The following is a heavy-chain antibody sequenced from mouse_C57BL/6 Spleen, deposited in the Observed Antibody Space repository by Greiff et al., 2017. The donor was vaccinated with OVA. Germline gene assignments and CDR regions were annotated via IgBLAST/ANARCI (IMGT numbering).Heavy chain of an antibody. CDR1: GYAFSSYW. J-gene: IGHJ3*01. CDR2: IYPGDGAT. CDR3: AREGGLRPGGPWFAY. Sequence: QVQLQQSGAELVKPGDSVKISCKASGYAFSSYWMNWVKQRPGKGLEWIGQIYPGDGATNYNGTFQGKATLTADKSSSTAYMQLSSLTSEDFAVDFCAREGGLRPGGPWFAYWGKGTLVTVSA. V-gene: IGHV1-80*01. D-gene: IGHD3-3*01.